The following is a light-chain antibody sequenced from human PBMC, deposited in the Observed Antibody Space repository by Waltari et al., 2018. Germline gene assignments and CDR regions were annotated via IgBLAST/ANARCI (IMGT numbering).Light chain of an antibody. V-gene: IGKV3-20*01. CDR2: DAS. Sequence: EIVLTQSPGTLSLFPGERATLSCRASQRVGRSLAWYQQKPGQAPRLLIYDASSRATGIPDRFSGSGSGTDFSLTITRLEPEDFAVYVCQHYVRLPVTFGQGTKVEIK. CDR3: QHYVRLPVT. CDR1: QRVGRS. J-gene: IGKJ1*01.